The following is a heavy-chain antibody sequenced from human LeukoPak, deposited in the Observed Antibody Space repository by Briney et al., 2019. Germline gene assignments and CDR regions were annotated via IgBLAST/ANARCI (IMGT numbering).Heavy chain of an antibody. D-gene: IGHD6-13*01. CDR1: GGSISSSSYY. CDR2: IYYSGST. CDR3: ARDRDSGYSSSWSSNWFDP. V-gene: IGHV4-39*07. Sequence: SETLSLTCTVSGGSISSSSYYWGWIRQPPGKGLEWIGSIYYSGSTYYNPSLKSRVTISVDTSKNQFSLKLSSVTAADTAVYYCARDRDSGYSSSWSSNWFDPWGQGTLVTVSS. J-gene: IGHJ5*02.